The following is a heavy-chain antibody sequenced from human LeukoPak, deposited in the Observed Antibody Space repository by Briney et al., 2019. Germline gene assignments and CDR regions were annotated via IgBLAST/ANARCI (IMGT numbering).Heavy chain of an antibody. CDR2: NTGNT. J-gene: IGHJ4*02. Sequence: SETLSLTCTVSGVSISSSYSYWGWIRQPPGMGLEWIGSNTGNTYYNASLKSRVTISVDTSKNQFSLQLNSVTPEDTAVYYCARIGYDTPDVDYWGQGTLVTVSS. D-gene: IGHD5-12*01. V-gene: IGHV4-39*07. CDR1: GVSISSSYSY. CDR3: ARIGYDTPDVDY.